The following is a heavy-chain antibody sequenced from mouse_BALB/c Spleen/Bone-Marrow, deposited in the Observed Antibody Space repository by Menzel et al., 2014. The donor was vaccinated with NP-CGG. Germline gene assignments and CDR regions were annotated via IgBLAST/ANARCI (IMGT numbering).Heavy chain of an antibody. Sequence: EVQLQQSGPGLVKPSQSLSITCTVTGYSITSGFAWNWIRQFPGNNLEWMGYITSSGRTSYHPSLKGRISITRDTSKNQFFLQLNSVTTEDTATYYCARSGNFFDYWGQGTTLTVSS. V-gene: IGHV3-2*02. D-gene: IGHD1-3*01. CDR1: GYSITSGFA. J-gene: IGHJ2*01. CDR3: ARSGNFFDY. CDR2: ITSSGRT.